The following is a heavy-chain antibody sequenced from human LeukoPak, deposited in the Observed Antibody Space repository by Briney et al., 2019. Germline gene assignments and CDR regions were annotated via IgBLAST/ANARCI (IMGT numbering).Heavy chain of an antibody. Sequence: GGSLRLSCVASGFAFSSYWMSWVRQAPGKGLEWVANIKQDGSEKYYVDSVKGRFTISRDNAKNSLYLQMNSLRGEDTAVYYCARVGSGWSLDYWGQGTLVTVSS. D-gene: IGHD6-19*01. CDR2: IKQDGSEK. V-gene: IGHV3-7*01. CDR1: GFAFSSYW. J-gene: IGHJ4*02. CDR3: ARVGSGWSLDY.